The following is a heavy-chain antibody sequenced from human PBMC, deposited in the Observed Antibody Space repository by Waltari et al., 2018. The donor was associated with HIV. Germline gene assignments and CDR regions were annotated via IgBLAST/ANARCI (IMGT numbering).Heavy chain of an antibody. V-gene: IGHV1-24*01. D-gene: IGHD3-10*01. CDR1: DYTFTELT. J-gene: IGHJ3*01. CDR2: FDPQHGET. CDR3: ATDAGDLRFGAFDV. Sequence: QVQLVQSGAEVKKPGASVKVSCNVSDYTFTELTIQWVRQAPGKGLEWMGSFDPQHGETIYAEEFQGRVSMTGDTSANTASMELRSLRSGDTAVYYCATDAGDLRFGAFDVWGQGTVVTVSS.